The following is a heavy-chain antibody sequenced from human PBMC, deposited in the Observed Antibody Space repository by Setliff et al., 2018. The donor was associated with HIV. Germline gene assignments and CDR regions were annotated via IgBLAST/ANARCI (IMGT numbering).Heavy chain of an antibody. D-gene: IGHD6-6*01. CDR2: IKSKRDGGTM. CDR1: GFILSEDW. J-gene: IGHJ4*02. V-gene: IGHV3-15*01. Sequence: PGGSLRLSCAVSGFILSEDWMSWVRQAPGKGLEWLGRIKSKRDGGTMDYTAPVKGRFTISRDDSKNMAYLQMNSLKIEDTALYFCSINSPLSSWGQGTLVTVSS. CDR3: SINSPLSS.